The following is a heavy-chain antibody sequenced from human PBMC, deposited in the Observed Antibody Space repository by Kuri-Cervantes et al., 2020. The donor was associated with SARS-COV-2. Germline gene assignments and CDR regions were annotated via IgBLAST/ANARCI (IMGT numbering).Heavy chain of an antibody. CDR1: GGSISTYY. J-gene: IGHJ5*02. CDR2: ICYSGST. D-gene: IGHD2-2*01. CDR3: ARHVGCSSTSCDGYNWFDP. V-gene: IGHV4-59*08. Sequence: ESLKISCTVSGGSISTYYWSWIRQPPGKGLEWIGYICYSGSTNYNPSLKSRVTISVDTSKNQFSLKLSSVTAADTAVYYCARHVGCSSTSCDGYNWFDPWGQGTLVTVSS.